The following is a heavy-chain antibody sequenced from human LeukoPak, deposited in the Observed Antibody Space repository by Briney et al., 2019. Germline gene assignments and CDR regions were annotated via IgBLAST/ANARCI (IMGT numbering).Heavy chain of an antibody. CDR2: IIPIFCTA. CDR3: ARDSRGLYYYDSSGYWSL. CDR1: GGTFSSYA. D-gene: IGHD3-22*01. J-gene: IGHJ3*01. V-gene: IGHV1-69*05. Sequence: SVKVSCKASGGTFSSYAISWVRQAPGQGLEWMGRIIPIFCTANYAHKFQGRVTITTDESTNTAYMELSSLRSEDTAVYYCARDSRGLYYYDSSGYWSLWGQGTMVSVSS.